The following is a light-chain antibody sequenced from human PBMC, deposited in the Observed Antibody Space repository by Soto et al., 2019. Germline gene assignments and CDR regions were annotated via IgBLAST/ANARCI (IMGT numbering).Light chain of an antibody. Sequence: QLVLTQSSSASASLGSSVKLTCTLSSGHSSYIIAWHQQQPGKAPRYLMKLEGSGSYNKGSGVPDRFSGSSSGADRYLTISNLQFEDDADYYCETWGSNTVVFGGGTKLTVL. CDR1: SGHSSYI. CDR2: LEGSGSY. V-gene: IGLV4-60*02. CDR3: ETWGSNTVV. J-gene: IGLJ2*01.